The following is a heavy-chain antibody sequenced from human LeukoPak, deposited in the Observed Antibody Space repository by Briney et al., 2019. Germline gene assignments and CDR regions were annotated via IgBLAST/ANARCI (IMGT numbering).Heavy chain of an antibody. V-gene: IGHV3-23*01. D-gene: IGHD3-3*01. CDR1: GFTFSSYA. CDR2: ISGSGGST. Sequence: GGSLRLSCAASGFTFSSYAMSWVRQAPGKGLEWVSAISGSGGSTYYADSVKGRFTISRDNSKNTLYLQMNSLRAEDTAVYYCAKDYRLAGVFGVVSGFDPWGQGTLVTVSS. CDR3: AKDYRLAGVFGVVSGFDP. J-gene: IGHJ5*02.